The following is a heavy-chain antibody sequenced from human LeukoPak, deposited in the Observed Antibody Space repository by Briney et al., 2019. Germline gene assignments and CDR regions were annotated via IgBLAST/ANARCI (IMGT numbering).Heavy chain of an antibody. CDR1: GYTFTGYY. CDR3: ARVLVRDYYDSSGYPEYFDY. Sequence: ASVKVSCKASGYTFTGYYMHWVRQAPGQGLEWMGWINPNSGGTNYAQKFQGRVTMTRDTSISTAYMELSRLRSDDTAVYHCARVLVRDYYDSSGYPEYFDYWGQGTLVTVSS. V-gene: IGHV1-2*02. D-gene: IGHD3-22*01. CDR2: INPNSGGT. J-gene: IGHJ4*02.